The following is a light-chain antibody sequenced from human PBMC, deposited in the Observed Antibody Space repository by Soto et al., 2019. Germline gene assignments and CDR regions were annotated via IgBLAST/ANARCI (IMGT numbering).Light chain of an antibody. CDR1: SSDIGAYIY. CDR2: EVS. V-gene: IGLV2-8*01. Sequence: QSVLTQPASSSGSPGQSVTISCTGTSSDIGAYIYVSWYQQHPGKAPKLMISEVSRRPSGVPERFSGSKSGNTASLTVSGLQADDEAHYYCSSYAGSNNFVFGTGTKVNVL. J-gene: IGLJ1*01. CDR3: SSYAGSNNFV.